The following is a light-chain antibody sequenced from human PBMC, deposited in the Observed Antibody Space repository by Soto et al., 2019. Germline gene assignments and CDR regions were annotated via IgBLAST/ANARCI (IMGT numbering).Light chain of an antibody. CDR3: QQYGSSGT. J-gene: IGKJ1*01. Sequence: EIVLTQSPATLSLSPGKRANLSCRASQSVSSYLAWHQQKPGQAPRLLIYDASNRATGIPARFSGSGSGTDFTLTISSLEPEDFAVYYCQQYGSSGTVGQGTKVDI. V-gene: IGKV3-11*01. CDR2: DAS. CDR1: QSVSSY.